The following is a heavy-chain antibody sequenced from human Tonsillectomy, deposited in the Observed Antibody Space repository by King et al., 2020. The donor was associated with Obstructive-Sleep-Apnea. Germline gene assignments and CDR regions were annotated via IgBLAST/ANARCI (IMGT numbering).Heavy chain of an antibody. V-gene: IGHV4-4*02. D-gene: IGHD6-19*01. CDR3: ARPVAGSAEHFQH. Sequence: VQLQESGPGLVKPSGTLSLTCAVSGGYISSSTWWSWVRPPPGKGLEWIGEIYHSGSTNYNPSLKSRVTMSLDKSKNQFSLKLTSVTAADTAVYYCARPVAGSAEHFQHWGQGTLVTVSS. CDR2: IYHSGST. CDR1: GGYISSSTW. J-gene: IGHJ1*01.